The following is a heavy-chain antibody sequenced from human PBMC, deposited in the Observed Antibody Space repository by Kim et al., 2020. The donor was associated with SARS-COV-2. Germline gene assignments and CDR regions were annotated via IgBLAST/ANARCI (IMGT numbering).Heavy chain of an antibody. CDR3: ARVADYYDSSGLFDY. Sequence: SETLSLTCTVSGGSISSGSYYWSWLLPPAGHALACLGLLYTRGSTNYNPFLKSRVTISVDTSKNQFSLKLSSVTAADTAVYYCARVADYYDSSGLFDYWGQGTLVTVSS. CDR2: LYTRGST. J-gene: IGHJ4*02. V-gene: IGHV4-61*02. D-gene: IGHD3-22*01. CDR1: GGSISSGSYY.